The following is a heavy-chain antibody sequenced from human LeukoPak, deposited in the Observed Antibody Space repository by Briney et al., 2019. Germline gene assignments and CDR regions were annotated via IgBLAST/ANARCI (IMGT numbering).Heavy chain of an antibody. J-gene: IGHJ6*04. CDR1: GGTFSSYA. CDR2: IIPIFGTA. CDR3: ARVGLKGVEALWYYGMDV. Sequence: VASVKVSCKASGGTFSSYAISWVRQAPGQGLEWMGGIIPIFGTANYAQKFQGRVTITADKSTSTAYMELSSLRSEDTAVYYCARVGLKGVEALWYYGMDVWGKGTTVTVSS. V-gene: IGHV1-69*06. D-gene: IGHD2-15*01.